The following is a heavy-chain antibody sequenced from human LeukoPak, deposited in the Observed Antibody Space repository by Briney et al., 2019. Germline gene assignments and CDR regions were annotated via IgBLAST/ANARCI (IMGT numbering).Heavy chain of an antibody. Sequence: PGGSLGLSCAASGFTFSDPWMGWVRQAPGKGLEWVGRIKSTADGGATDYAAAVQGRFTISRDDSKDNLYLQMNSLKTEDTAVYYCTTYGGYEGLSDHWGQGTLVTVSS. CDR2: IKSTADGGAT. CDR1: GFTFSDPW. D-gene: IGHD5-12*01. J-gene: IGHJ5*02. CDR3: TTYGGYEGLSDH. V-gene: IGHV3-15*01.